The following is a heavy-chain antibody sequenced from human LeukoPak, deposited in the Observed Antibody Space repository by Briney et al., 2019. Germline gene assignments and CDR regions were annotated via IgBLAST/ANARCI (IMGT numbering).Heavy chain of an antibody. V-gene: IGHV3-23*01. CDR1: GLTFRNYA. CDR3: AKEASHDGDYVFDY. J-gene: IGHJ4*03. Sequence: PGGSLRLSCAASGLTFRNYAMSWVRQAPGKGLEWVSVICANDGNTYYADAVKGRFTISRDNSKDTLYLQMDSLRAEDTAVYYCAKEASHDGDYVFDYWGQGTMVTVSS. CDR2: ICANDGNT. D-gene: IGHD4-17*01.